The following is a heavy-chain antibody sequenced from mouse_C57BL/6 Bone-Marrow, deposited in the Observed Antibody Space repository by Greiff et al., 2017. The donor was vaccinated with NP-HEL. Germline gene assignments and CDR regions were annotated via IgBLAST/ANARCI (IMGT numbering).Heavy chain of an antibody. J-gene: IGHJ1*03. D-gene: IGHD1-1*01. V-gene: IGHV1-55*01. CDR3: ARFTTVVATDWYFDV. CDR2: IYPGSGST. Sequence: QVQLQQPGAELVKPGASVKMSCKASGYTFTSYWMTWVKQRPGQGLEWIGDIYPGSGSTNYNEKFKSKATLTVDTSSSTAYMQLSSLTSEDSAVYYCARFTTVVATDWYFDVWGTGTTVTVSS. CDR1: GYTFTSYW.